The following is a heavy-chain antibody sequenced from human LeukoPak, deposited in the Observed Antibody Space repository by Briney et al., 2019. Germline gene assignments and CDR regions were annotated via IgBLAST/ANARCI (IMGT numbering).Heavy chain of an antibody. CDR1: GYTLTELS. J-gene: IGHJ4*02. V-gene: IGHV1-24*01. Sequence: GASVKVSCKVSGYTLTELSMHWVRQAPGKGLEWMGDFDPEGGETIYAQKFQGRVTMTEDTSTDTAYMELSSLRSEDTAVYYCATDRLSSYDSPLSYWGQGTLVTVSS. CDR3: ATDRLSSYDSPLSY. CDR2: FDPEGGET. D-gene: IGHD5-12*01.